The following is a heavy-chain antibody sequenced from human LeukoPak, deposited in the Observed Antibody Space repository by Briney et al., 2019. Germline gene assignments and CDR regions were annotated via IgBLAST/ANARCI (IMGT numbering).Heavy chain of an antibody. V-gene: IGHV3-11*06. J-gene: IGHJ4*02. CDR3: ARVSQQWLAKDY. CDR2: ISSSSSYT. Sequence: GGSLGLSCAASGFTLSDYYMSWIRQAPGKGLEWVSYISSSSSYTNYADSVKGRFTISRDNAKNSLYLQMNSLRAEDTAVYYCARVSQQWLAKDYWGQGTLVTVSS. D-gene: IGHD6-19*01. CDR1: GFTLSDYY.